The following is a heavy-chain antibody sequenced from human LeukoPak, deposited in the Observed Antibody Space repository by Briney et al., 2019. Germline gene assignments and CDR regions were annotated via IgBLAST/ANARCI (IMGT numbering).Heavy chain of an antibody. CDR2: INPNSGGT. Sequence: ASVKVSCKASGYTFTSYYMHWVRQAPGQGLEWMGRINPNSGGTNYAQKFQGRVTMTRDTSISTAYMELSRLRSDDTAVYYCASEGYCSSTSCYWGNYWGQGTLVTVSS. J-gene: IGHJ4*02. D-gene: IGHD2-2*01. CDR3: ASEGYCSSTSCYWGNY. CDR1: GYTFTSYY. V-gene: IGHV1-2*06.